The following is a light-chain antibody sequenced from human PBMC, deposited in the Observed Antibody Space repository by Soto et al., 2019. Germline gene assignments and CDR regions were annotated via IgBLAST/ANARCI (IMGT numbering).Light chain of an antibody. V-gene: IGLV2-8*01. CDR2: EVS. Sequence: QSALTQPPSASGSPGQSVTISCTGSSSDVGGYNYVSWYQQHPGKAPKLIIYEVSKWPSGVPDRFSGSKSGNTASLTVSGLQAEDEADYYCSSYAGSNDVVVFGGGTKLTVL. J-gene: IGLJ2*01. CDR1: SSDVGGYNY. CDR3: SSYAGSNDVVV.